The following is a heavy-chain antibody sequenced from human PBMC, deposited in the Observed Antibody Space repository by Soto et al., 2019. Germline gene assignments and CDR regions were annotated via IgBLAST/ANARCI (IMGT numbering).Heavy chain of an antibody. CDR1: GGSISSGGYY. V-gene: IGHV4-31*03. CDR3: ARDSGAGYYDSPSPFDY. CDR2: IYYSGST. D-gene: IGHD3-22*01. J-gene: IGHJ4*02. Sequence: QVQLQESGPGLVKPSQTLSLTCTVSGGSISSGGYYWSWIRQHPGKGLEWIGYIYYSGSTYYNPSLKSRVTISVDTAKNQFSLKLSSVTAADTAVYYCARDSGAGYYDSPSPFDYWGQGTLVTVSS.